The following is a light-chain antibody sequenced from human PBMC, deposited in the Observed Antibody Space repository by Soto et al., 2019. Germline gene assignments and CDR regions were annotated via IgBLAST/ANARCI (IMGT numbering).Light chain of an antibody. Sequence: EIVLTQSPGILSLSPGERATLSCRASQSVSSYLAWYQQKPGQAPRLLIYDASNRATGIPDRFSGSGSGTDFTLTITRLEPEDFAVYYCQQYASSRTFGQGTKVDIK. CDR1: QSVSSY. J-gene: IGKJ1*01. V-gene: IGKV3-20*01. CDR3: QQYASSRT. CDR2: DAS.